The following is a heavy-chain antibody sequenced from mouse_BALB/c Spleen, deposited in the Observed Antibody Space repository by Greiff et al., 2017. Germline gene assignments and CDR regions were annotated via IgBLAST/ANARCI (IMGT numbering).Heavy chain of an antibody. J-gene: IGHJ4*01. CDR3: ARHSYYYGSSYSYYYAMDY. CDR2: ISSGGGST. D-gene: IGHD1-1*01. Sequence: EVQGVESGGGLVKPGGSLKLSCAASGFAFSSYDMSWVRQTPEKRLEWVAYISSGGGSTYYPDTVKGRFTISRDNAKNTLYLQMSSLKSEDTAMYYCARHSYYYGSSYSYYYAMDYWGQGTSVTVSS. CDR1: GFAFSSYD. V-gene: IGHV5-12-1*01.